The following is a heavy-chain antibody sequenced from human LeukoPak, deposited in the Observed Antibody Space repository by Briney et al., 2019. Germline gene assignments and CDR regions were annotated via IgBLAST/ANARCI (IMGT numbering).Heavy chain of an antibody. D-gene: IGHD1-26*01. CDR3: AKNSGSTAL. V-gene: IGHV3-30*18. Sequence: GGSLRLSCAASGFTFSNFGMHWVGQAPGKGLEWVSVISYDGSNKYYADSVKGRFTISRDNSKNTLYLQMNSLRAEDTAMYYCAKNSGSTALWGQGTLVTVSS. J-gene: IGHJ1*01. CDR1: GFTFSNFG. CDR2: ISYDGSNK.